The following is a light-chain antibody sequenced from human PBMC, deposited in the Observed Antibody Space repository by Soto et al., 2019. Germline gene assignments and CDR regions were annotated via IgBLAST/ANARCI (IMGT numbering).Light chain of an antibody. V-gene: IGKV1-5*03. J-gene: IGKJ2*01. Sequence: DIPMTQSPSTLSASVGDRVTITCRASQSISSWLAWSQQKPGAAPKLLIYEASTLESGVPCRLSGRRSGTEFTLTVSSLQPDEFATYYCQQYNDSFPLQFGQGTKLET. CDR2: EAS. CDR3: QQYNDSFPLQ. CDR1: QSISSW.